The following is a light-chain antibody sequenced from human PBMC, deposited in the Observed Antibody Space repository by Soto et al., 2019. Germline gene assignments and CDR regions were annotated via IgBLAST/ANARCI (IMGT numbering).Light chain of an antibody. CDR1: SSNLGAGYD. J-gene: IGLJ1*01. V-gene: IGLV1-40*01. CDR2: DNI. CDR3: AAWDDNLNSYV. Sequence: QSVLTQPPSVSGAPGQRVTISCTGSSSNLGAGYDVNWYQQLPGTAPRLLIYDNIKRPSGVPGRFSGSKSGTSASLAITGLQAEDEADYYCAAWDDNLNSYVFGSGTKLTVL.